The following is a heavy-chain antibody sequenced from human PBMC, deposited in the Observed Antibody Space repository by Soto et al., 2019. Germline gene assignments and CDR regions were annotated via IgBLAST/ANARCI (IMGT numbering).Heavy chain of an antibody. CDR3: AKDRGSSGWNRIYYFYGIDF. CDR1: GFAFEVYS. V-gene: IGHV3-30*18. Sequence: GGSLRLSCAASGFAFEVYSMQWVRQAPGKGLEWVAVISHDGKNKYYADSVKGRFNFSRDNAKNTLYLQMDRLREEDTAVYYCAKDRGSSGWNRIYYFYGIDFWGQGTTVTVSS. J-gene: IGHJ6*02. CDR2: ISHDGKNK. D-gene: IGHD6-19*01.